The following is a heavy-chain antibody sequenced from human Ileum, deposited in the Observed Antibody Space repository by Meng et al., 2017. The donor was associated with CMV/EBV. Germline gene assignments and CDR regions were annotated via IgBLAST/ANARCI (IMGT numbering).Heavy chain of an antibody. CDR1: GFPFGAYY. CDR3: ARGNYGFDY. J-gene: IGHJ4*02. V-gene: IGHV3-11*01. D-gene: IGHD4-17*01. CDR2: ITGSGDII. Sequence: QVQLVESGGDLVKPGGSLRLACAASGFPFGAYYMTWVRQAPGKGLEWVSYITGSGDIIYYADSVKGRFTISRDNAKSSLYLEINSLRAEDTALYYCARGNYGFDYWGQGTLVTVSS.